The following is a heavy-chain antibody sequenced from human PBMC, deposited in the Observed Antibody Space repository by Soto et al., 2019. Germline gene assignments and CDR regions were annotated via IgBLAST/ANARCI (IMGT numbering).Heavy chain of an antibody. CDR2: VIPIQGKA. J-gene: IGHJ6*03. D-gene: IGHD3-3*01. Sequence: QVQLVQSGAEVKKPGSSVRISCDVSGDSLTSYTFTWVRQAPGQGLEWMGRVIPIQGKADYALKIQDRVTISADKSKNTVYMELRRLRLDDTAIYYCATSLLFGNRDYMDVWGKGTTVTVSS. CDR3: ATSLLFGNRDYMDV. CDR1: GDSLTSYT. V-gene: IGHV1-69*02.